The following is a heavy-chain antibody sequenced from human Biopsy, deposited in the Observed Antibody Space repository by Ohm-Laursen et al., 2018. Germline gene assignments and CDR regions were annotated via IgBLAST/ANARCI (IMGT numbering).Heavy chain of an antibody. CDR3: GNEVHGRDY. Sequence: SETLSLACSVSGDSIRNYYWSWIRQAAGKGLEWIGRIYPGGGTIYNPSLKSRVTMSVDTSKNHFSLNLNSVTAADTAVYLCGNEVHGRDYWGLGAQVTVSS. CDR1: GDSIRNYY. V-gene: IGHV4-4*07. CDR2: IYPGGGT. J-gene: IGHJ4*02. D-gene: IGHD2-15*01.